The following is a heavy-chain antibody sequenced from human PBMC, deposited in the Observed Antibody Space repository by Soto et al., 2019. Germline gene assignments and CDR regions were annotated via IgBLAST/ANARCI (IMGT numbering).Heavy chain of an antibody. CDR1: GYSFTSYW. J-gene: IGHJ4*02. V-gene: IGHV5-51*01. D-gene: IGHD6-13*01. Sequence: GESLKISCKGSGYSFTSYWIGWVRQMPGKGLEWMGIIYPGDSDTRYSPSFQGRFTISRDNSKNTLYLQMNSLRAEDTAVYYCARDEKLVGASSWSHLFDYWGQGTLVTVSS. CDR3: ARDEKLVGASSWSHLFDY. CDR2: IYPGDSDT.